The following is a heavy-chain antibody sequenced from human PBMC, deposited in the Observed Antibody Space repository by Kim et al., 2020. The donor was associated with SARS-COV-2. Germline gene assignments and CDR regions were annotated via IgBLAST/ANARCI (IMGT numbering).Heavy chain of an antibody. CDR3: ARQGKVYSISWYSGRVDN. Sequence: SETLSLTCTVSGGSVSTTTYYWAWIRQAPGKGLEWIGNIYYSGSTYYSPSLRSRITISVDASKNQFSLKLSSVTAADTAVYYCARQGKVYSISWYSGRVDNWGQGTLVTVSS. CDR2: IYYSGST. J-gene: IGHJ4*02. D-gene: IGHD6-13*01. V-gene: IGHV4-39*01. CDR1: GGSVSTTTYY.